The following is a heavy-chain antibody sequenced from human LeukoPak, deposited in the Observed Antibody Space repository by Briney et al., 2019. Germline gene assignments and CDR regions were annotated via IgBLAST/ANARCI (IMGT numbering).Heavy chain of an antibody. D-gene: IGHD6-19*01. J-gene: IGHJ4*02. V-gene: IGHV4-59*08. Sequence: SETLSLTCTVSGGSISSYYWSWIRQPAGKGLEWIGFFDNSGSTNYNPSLKSRVTISVDTSKNQVSLKLNSVTAADTAVYYCARGLFQWPARVDYWGQGTLVTVSS. CDR2: FDNSGST. CDR1: GGSISSYY. CDR3: ARGLFQWPARVDY.